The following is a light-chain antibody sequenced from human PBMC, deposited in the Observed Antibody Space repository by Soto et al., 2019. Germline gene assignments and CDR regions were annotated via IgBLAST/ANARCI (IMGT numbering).Light chain of an antibody. CDR3: QQYGSSPVT. Sequence: EIVLTQSPGTLSLSPGERATLSCRASQSVSSSYLAWYQQKPGQAPRLLIYGASSRATGIPDRFSGSGSGTEFTLTISSLEPEDFAVYYCQQYGSSPVTFGGGTKVEIK. CDR2: GAS. V-gene: IGKV3-20*01. CDR1: QSVSSSY. J-gene: IGKJ4*02.